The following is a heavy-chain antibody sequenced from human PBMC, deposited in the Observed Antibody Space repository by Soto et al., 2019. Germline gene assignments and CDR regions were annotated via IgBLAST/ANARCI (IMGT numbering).Heavy chain of an antibody. CDR3: AKVAQGDTLISDYGMDV. J-gene: IGHJ6*02. V-gene: IGHV3-30*18. Sequence: PGGSLRLSCAASGFPFSSYGMHWARQAPGKGLEWVAVISYDGTNKYYADSVKGRFTGSRDNSKNTLYLQMNSLRAEDTAVYYCAKVAQGDTLISDYGMDVWGQGTTVTVSS. CDR1: GFPFSSYG. CDR2: ISYDGTNK. D-gene: IGHD2-21*02.